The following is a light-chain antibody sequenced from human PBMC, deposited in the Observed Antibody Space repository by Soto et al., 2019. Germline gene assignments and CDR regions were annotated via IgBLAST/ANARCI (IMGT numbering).Light chain of an antibody. CDR3: ATWDDSLTGYV. V-gene: IGLV1-44*01. CDR1: DSNIGSTT. CDR2: SHS. J-gene: IGLJ1*01. Sequence: QSVLTQPPSVSGTPGQRVTISCSGSDSNIGSTTVSWFQQLPGTAPKLLIYSHSQRPSGVPDRFSGSKSGTSASLAIRGLPSEDEADYYWATWDDSLTGYVFGTGTQLTVL.